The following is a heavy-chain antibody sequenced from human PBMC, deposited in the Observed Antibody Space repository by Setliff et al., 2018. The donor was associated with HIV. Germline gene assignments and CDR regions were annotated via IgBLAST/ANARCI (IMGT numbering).Heavy chain of an antibody. J-gene: IGHJ4*02. V-gene: IGHV1-2*06. CDR1: FSPFTAYY. CDR3: ARDREIGEYCSCGCCSQDY. CDR2: INPNSGGT. Sequence: SFPSSFSPFTAYYMHWVRQAPGQGLESMGRINPNSGGTNYAQKFQGRVTMTRDTSIRQAYMDLSRLRSDDTAVYYCARDREIGEYCSCGCCSQDYWGQGTLVTVSS. D-gene: IGHD2-15*01.